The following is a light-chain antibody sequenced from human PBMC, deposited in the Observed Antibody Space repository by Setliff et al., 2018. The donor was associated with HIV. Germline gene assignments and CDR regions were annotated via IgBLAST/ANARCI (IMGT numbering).Light chain of an antibody. J-gene: IGLJ1*01. V-gene: IGLV2-14*03. CDR2: DVI. CDR3: SSYTTSRQFV. Sequence: QCALTQPASVSGSPGQSVTISCTGTSSDVGAYNFVSWYQQHPGRAPKLMIYDVINRNSGVSIRFSGSKSGNAASLTISGLQAEDEADYYCSSYTTSRQFVFGSGTKGTV. CDR1: SSDVGAYNF.